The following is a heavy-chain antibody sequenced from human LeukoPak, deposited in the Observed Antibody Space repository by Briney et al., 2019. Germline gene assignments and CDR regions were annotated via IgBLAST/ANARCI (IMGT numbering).Heavy chain of an antibody. CDR3: ARGLGSSGSTD. CDR2: VYYSGIT. D-gene: IGHD6-19*01. V-gene: IGHV4-39*07. J-gene: IGHJ3*01. CDR1: GGSISSSSYY. Sequence: SETLSLTCTVSGGSISSSSYYWGWIRQPPGKGLEWIGNVYYSGITYYNPSLKSRVTISVDTSKNQFSLKLSSVTAADTAVYYCARGLGSSGSTDWGQGTMVTVSS.